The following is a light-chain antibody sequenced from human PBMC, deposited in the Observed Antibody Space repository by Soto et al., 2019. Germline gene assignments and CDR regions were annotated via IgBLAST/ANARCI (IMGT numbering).Light chain of an antibody. V-gene: IGLV2-8*01. CDR2: EVT. CDR3: GSHAGNSNLV. CDR1: STDVGAYNY. Sequence: QSALTQPPSASGSPGQSVTISCTGTSTDVGAYNYVSWYQQHPGKAPKLMIYEVTKRPSGVPDRFSGSESGNTASLTVSGLQTEDEADYYCGSHAGNSNLVFGGGTKLTVL. J-gene: IGLJ3*02.